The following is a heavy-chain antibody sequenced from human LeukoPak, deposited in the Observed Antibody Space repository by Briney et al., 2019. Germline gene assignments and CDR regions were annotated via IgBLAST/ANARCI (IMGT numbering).Heavy chain of an antibody. V-gene: IGHV1-8*01. J-gene: IGHJ4*02. CDR2: MNPNSGNT. Sequence: ASVKVSCKASGYTFTSYDINWVRQATGQGLEWMGWMNPNSGNTGYAQKFQGRVTMTRNTSISTAYMELSSLRSEDTAVYYCARAVYITMVRGVKMRTYYFDYWGQGTLVTVSS. CDR1: GYTFTSYD. D-gene: IGHD3-10*01. CDR3: ARAVYITMVRGVKMRTYYFDY.